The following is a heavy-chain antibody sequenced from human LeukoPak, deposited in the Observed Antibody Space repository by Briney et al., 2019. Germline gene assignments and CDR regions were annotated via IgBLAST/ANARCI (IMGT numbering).Heavy chain of an antibody. D-gene: IGHD3-22*01. V-gene: IGHV3-49*04. Sequence: GWSLRLSCTASGFTFADHTLSWVRQAPGKGLEWVGFIRSEPYGGTTEYAASVKGRFTISRDDSKSIAYLQMSSLKTEDTAVYYCAREGAGEADYYDSTGYFVSWGQGTLVTVSS. CDR1: GFTFADHT. CDR3: AREGAGEADYYDSTGYFVS. J-gene: IGHJ5*01. CDR2: IRSEPYGGTT.